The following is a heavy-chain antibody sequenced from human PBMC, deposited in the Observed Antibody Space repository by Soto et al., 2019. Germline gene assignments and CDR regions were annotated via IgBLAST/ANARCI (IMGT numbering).Heavy chain of an antibody. D-gene: IGHD3-16*01. Sequence: PGGSLRLSXAASGFTFSSYSMNWVRQAPGKGLEWVSNYVDSVKGRFTISRDNAKNSLYLQMNSLRAEDTAVYYCASLGRHGWGQGTTVTVSS. V-gene: IGHV3-48*04. CDR1: GFTFSSYS. J-gene: IGHJ6*02. CDR3: ASLGRHG.